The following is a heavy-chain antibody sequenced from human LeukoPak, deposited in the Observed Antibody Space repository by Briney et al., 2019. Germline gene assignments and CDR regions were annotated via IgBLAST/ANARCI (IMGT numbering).Heavy chain of an antibody. J-gene: IGHJ6*03. V-gene: IGHV1-2*02. CDR1: GYTFTSYG. D-gene: IGHD6-19*01. CDR2: INPNSGGT. CDR3: AKDQSSDWYGYYYYYMDV. Sequence: VASVKVSCKASGYTFTSYGISWVRQAPGQGLEWMGWINPNSGGTNYAQKFQGRVTMTRDTSISTAYMELSRLRSDDTAVYYCAKDQSSDWYGYYYYYMDVWGKGTTVTISS.